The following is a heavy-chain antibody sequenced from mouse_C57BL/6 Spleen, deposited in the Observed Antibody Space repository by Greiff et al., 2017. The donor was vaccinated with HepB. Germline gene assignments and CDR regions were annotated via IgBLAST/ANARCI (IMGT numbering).Heavy chain of an antibody. CDR1: GYTFTDYE. Sequence: QVQLQQSGAELVRPGASVTLSCKASGYTFTDYEMHWVKQTPVHGLEWIGAIDPETGGTAYNQKFKGKAILTADKSSSKAYMDLRSLTSEDSAVYYCTSGYGSGYYYWGQGTLVTVSA. CDR3: TSGYGSGYYY. D-gene: IGHD1-1*01. CDR2: IDPETGGT. J-gene: IGHJ3*01. V-gene: IGHV1-15*01.